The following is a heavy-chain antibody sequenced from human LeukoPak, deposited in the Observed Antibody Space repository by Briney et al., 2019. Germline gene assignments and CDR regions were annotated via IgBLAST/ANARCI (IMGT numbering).Heavy chain of an antibody. CDR1: RFTFSSYG. CDR2: IWYDGSNK. V-gene: IGHV3-33*03. D-gene: IGHD3-10*01. Sequence: GGSLRLSCAASRFTFSSYGMHWVRQAPGKGLEWVAVIWYDGSNKYYADSVKGRFTISRDNAKNTLYLQMNSLRAEDTAVYYCRASVGLWFGELFQAKSVDYWGQGTLVTVSS. J-gene: IGHJ4*02. CDR3: RASVGLWFGELFQAKSVDY.